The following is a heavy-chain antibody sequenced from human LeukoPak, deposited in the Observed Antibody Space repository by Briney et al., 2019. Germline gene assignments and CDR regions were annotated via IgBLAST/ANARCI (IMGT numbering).Heavy chain of an antibody. J-gene: IGHJ4*02. CDR3: ARRWAHFDY. V-gene: IGHV4-39*01. CDR1: GGSISTSVYY. Sequence: SETLSLTCTVSGGSISTSVYYWCWIRQPPGKELEWIGTIYHNGSTYYNPSLKSRITIFVDTSKNQFSLKLNSVTAADTAVYYCARRWAHFDYWGQGTLVTVSS. CDR2: IYHNGST. D-gene: IGHD3-16*01.